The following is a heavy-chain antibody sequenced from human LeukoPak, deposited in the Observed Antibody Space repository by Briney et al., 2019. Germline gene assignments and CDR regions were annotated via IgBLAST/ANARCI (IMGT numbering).Heavy chain of an antibody. D-gene: IGHD6-13*01. Sequence: ASVKVSCKASGYTFTGYYMHWVRQAPGQGLECMGWINPNSGGTNYAQKFQGWVTMTRDTSISTAYMELSRLRSDDTAVYYCARDRPRYSSRGNGMDVWGQGTTVTVSS. V-gene: IGHV1-2*04. CDR3: ARDRPRYSSRGNGMDV. CDR2: INPNSGGT. J-gene: IGHJ6*02. CDR1: GYTFTGYY.